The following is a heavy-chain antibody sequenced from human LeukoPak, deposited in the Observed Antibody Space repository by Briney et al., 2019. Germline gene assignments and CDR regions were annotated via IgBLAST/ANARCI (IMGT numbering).Heavy chain of an antibody. D-gene: IGHD1-26*01. CDR2: ISGGGGSA. J-gene: IGHJ4*02. V-gene: IGHV3-23*01. CDR3: AKRPYSGSYYFDY. Sequence: GGSLRLSCAASGFTFSSYAMTWVRQAPGRGLEWVSAISGGGGSAYYADSVKGRFTISRDNSKNTLYLQMNSLRAEDTAVYYCAKRPYSGSYYFDYWGQGTLVTVSS. CDR1: GFTFSSYA.